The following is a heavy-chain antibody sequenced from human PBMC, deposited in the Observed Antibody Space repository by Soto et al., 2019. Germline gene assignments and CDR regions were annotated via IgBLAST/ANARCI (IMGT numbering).Heavy chain of an antibody. CDR3: AKEDKSTFGGVIVLYYYYGMDV. Sequence: GGSLRLSCAASGFTFSSYGMHWVRQAPGKGLEWVAVISYDGSNKYYAGSVKGRFTISRDNSKNTLYLQMNSLRAEDTAVYYCAKEDKSTFGGVIVLYYYYGMDVWGQGTTVTVSS. D-gene: IGHD3-16*02. V-gene: IGHV3-30*18. J-gene: IGHJ6*02. CDR2: ISYDGSNK. CDR1: GFTFSSYG.